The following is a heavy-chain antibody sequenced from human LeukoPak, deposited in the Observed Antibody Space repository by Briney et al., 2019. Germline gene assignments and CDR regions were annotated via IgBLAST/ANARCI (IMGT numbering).Heavy chain of an antibody. CDR1: GGSISSSNW. CDR2: IYHSGST. J-gene: IGHJ4*02. CDR3: ARDLYDSSGYYDGEGDY. V-gene: IGHV4-4*02. D-gene: IGHD3-22*01. Sequence: SETLSLTCAVSGGSISSSNWWSWVRQPPGKGLEWIGEIYHSGSTYYNPSLKSRVTISVDTSKNQFSLKLSSVTAADTAVYYCARDLYDSSGYYDGEGDYWGQGTLVTVSS.